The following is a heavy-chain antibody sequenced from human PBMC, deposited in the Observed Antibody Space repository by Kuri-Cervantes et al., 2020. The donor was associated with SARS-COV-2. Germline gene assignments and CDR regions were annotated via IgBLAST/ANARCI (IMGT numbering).Heavy chain of an antibody. J-gene: IGHJ4*02. CDR1: GYTLTELS. Sequence: SVKVSCKVSGYTLTELSMHWVRQAPGKGLEWMGGIIPIFGTANYAQKFQGRVTITADKSTSTAYMELSSLRSEDTAVYYCTTVDYYGSGSRYWGQGTLVTVS. D-gene: IGHD3-10*01. CDR2: IIPIFGTA. V-gene: IGHV1-69*06. CDR3: TTVDYYGSGSRY.